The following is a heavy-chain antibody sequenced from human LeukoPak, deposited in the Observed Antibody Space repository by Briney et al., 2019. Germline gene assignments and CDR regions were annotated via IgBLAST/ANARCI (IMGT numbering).Heavy chain of an antibody. V-gene: IGHV4-59*11. D-gene: IGHD3-10*01. CDR3: ARMELITMVRGVTGWFDP. Sequence: PSETLSLTCTVSGDSISSHYWSWLRQPPGKGMEWVGYIYYSGSTNYNPSLKSRVPISVDTSKTPFSLTLSSVTAADTAVYYCARMELITMVRGVTGWFDPWGQGTLVTVSS. J-gene: IGHJ5*02. CDR2: IYYSGST. CDR1: GDSISSHY.